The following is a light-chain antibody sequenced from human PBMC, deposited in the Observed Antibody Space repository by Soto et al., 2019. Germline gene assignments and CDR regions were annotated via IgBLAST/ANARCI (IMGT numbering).Light chain of an antibody. J-gene: IGLJ1*01. Sequence: QSALTQPASVSGSPGQSITISCTGTSSDVGGYNYVSWYQQHPGKDPKLMIYEVSNRPSGVSNRFSGSKSGNTASLTISGLQAEDEADYYCSSYTSSSLNYVFGTGTKLTVL. CDR2: EVS. V-gene: IGLV2-14*01. CDR3: SSYTSSSLNYV. CDR1: SSDVGGYNY.